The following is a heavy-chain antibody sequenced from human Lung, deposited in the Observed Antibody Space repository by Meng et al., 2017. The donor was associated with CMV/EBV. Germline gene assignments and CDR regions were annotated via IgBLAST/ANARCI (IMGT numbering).Heavy chain of an antibody. CDR1: GFHFSGYW. CDR2: INQHGTTK. J-gene: IGHJ4*02. CDR3: ARELSSADYYFDY. V-gene: IGHV3-7*01. Sequence: LSLTXEASGFHFSGYWLSWVRQAPGKGLEWVANINQHGTTKYYADSLKGRFTISRDNTKNSLFLQIKSLRAEDTALYYCARELSSADYYFDYWGQGAPVXVSS. D-gene: IGHD2-2*01.